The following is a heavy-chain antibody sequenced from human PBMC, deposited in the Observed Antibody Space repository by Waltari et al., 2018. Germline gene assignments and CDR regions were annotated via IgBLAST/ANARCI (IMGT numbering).Heavy chain of an antibody. D-gene: IGHD5-18*01. CDR3: ARDRGLKQLSTFEV. J-gene: IGHJ3*01. V-gene: IGHV4-34*01. CDR2: MNHGGST. CDR1: GGSFSGYY. Sequence: QVQLQQWGAGLLKLSETLSLTCAVYGGSFSGYYWTWLRQPPAKGTEWIVEMNHGGSTNYNPSLKSRITISIDTSKSQFSLKLSSVTAADTAVYYCARDRGLKQLSTFEVWGQGTMVTVSS.